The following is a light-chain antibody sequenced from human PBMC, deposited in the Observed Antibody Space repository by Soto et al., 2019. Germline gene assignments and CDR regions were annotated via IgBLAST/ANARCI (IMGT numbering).Light chain of an antibody. J-gene: IGKJ2*01. Sequence: EIVMTQSPVTLSVSPGERATLSCRASQSVRSNLAWYQQKRVRAPTLLIYGASTRATGIPARFSVSGSGTEFTLTISGLQSEDFAVYYCQQYESWPYTFCRGTKLEIK. CDR1: QSVRSN. V-gene: IGKV3-15*01. CDR2: GAS. CDR3: QQYESWPYT.